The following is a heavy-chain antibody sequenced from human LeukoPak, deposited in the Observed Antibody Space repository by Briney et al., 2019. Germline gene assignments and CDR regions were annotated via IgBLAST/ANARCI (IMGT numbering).Heavy chain of an antibody. J-gene: IGHJ4*02. Sequence: SETLSLTCAVYGGSFRGYYWSWIRQPPGKGLEWIGEINHSGSTNYNPSLKSRVTISVDTSKNQFSLKLSSVTAADTAVYYCASVNSTPYPWGQGTLVTVSS. CDR2: INHSGST. CDR1: GGSFRGYY. CDR3: ASVNSTPYP. V-gene: IGHV4-34*01. D-gene: IGHD2-15*01.